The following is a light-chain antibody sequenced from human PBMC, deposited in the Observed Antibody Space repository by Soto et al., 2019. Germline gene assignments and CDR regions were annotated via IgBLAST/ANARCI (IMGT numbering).Light chain of an antibody. V-gene: IGLV3-1*01. Sequence: SYELTQPPSVSVSPGQTASITCSGAKLGDKYASWYQQKPGQSPVVVIYQDRKRPSGIPERFSGSNSGNTATLTISGTQAVDEADYYCQAWDSSTAHVVFGGGTQLTVL. CDR2: QDR. CDR1: KLGDKY. CDR3: QAWDSSTAHVV. J-gene: IGLJ2*01.